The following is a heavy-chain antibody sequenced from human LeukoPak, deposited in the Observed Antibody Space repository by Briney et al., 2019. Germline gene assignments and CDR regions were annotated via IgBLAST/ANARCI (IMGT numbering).Heavy chain of an antibody. CDR3: ARREPPVHPSIVPAAIDPHFDY. J-gene: IGHJ4*02. CDR1: GGSISSSSYY. Sequence: SETLSLTCTVSGGSISSSSYYWGWIRQPPGKGLEWIGSIYYSGSTYYNPSLKSRVTISVDTSKNQFSLKLSSVTAADTAVYYCARREPPVHPSIVPAAIDPHFDYWGQGTLVTVSS. D-gene: IGHD2-2*02. CDR2: IYYSGST. V-gene: IGHV4-39*01.